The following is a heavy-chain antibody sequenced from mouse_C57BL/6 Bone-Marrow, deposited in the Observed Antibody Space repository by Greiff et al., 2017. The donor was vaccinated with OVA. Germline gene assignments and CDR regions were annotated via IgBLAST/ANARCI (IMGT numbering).Heavy chain of an antibody. Sequence: EVQLVESGGDLVKPGGSLKLSCAASGFTFSSYGMSWVRQTPDKRLEWVATISSGGSYTYYPDSVKGRFTISRDNAKNTLYLQMSSLKSEDTAMYYCARRPYYYAMDYWGQGTSVTVSS. V-gene: IGHV5-6*01. J-gene: IGHJ4*01. CDR3: ARRPYYYAMDY. CDR2: ISSGGSYT. CDR1: GFTFSSYG.